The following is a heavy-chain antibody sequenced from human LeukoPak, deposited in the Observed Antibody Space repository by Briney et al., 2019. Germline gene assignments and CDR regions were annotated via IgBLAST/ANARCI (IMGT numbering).Heavy chain of an antibody. CDR1: GFTFSNSD. V-gene: IGHV3-48*03. CDR2: IINSGNTI. D-gene: IGHD3-10*01. Sequence: GGSLRLSCAASGFTFSNSDMNWVRQAPGKGLEWVSYIINSGNTIYCADSVKGRFTISRDNAKNSLYLQMNSLRAEDTAVYYCATLNTMADAFDIWGQGTMVTVSS. J-gene: IGHJ3*02. CDR3: ATLNTMADAFDI.